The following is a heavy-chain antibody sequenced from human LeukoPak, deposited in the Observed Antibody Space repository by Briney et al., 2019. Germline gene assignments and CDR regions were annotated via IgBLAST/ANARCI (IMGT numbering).Heavy chain of an antibody. J-gene: IGHJ4*02. CDR3: ARHAYYYDSSGYPTFFDY. D-gene: IGHD3-22*01. Sequence: SQTLSLTCTVSGGSISSGGYYWSWIRQHPGKGLEWIGYIYYSGSTCYNPSLKSRVTISVDTSKNQFSLKLSSVTAADTAVYYCARHAYYYDSSGYPTFFDYWGQGTLVTVSS. CDR2: IYYSGST. V-gene: IGHV4-31*03. CDR1: GGSISSGGYY.